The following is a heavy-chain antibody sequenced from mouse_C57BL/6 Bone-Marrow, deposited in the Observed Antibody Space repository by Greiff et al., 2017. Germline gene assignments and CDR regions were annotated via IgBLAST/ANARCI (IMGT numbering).Heavy chain of an antibody. J-gene: IGHJ4*01. CDR3: TRPSHSETAQATPYAMDY. D-gene: IGHD3-2*02. V-gene: IGHV6-6*01. Sequence: EVKVEESGGGLVQPGGSMKLSCAASGFTFSDAWMDWVRQSPEKGLEWVAEIRNKANNHATYYAESVKGRFTISRDDSKSSVYLQMNSLRAEDTGIYYCTRPSHSETAQATPYAMDYWGQGTSVTVSS. CDR1: GFTFSDAW. CDR2: IRNKANNHAT.